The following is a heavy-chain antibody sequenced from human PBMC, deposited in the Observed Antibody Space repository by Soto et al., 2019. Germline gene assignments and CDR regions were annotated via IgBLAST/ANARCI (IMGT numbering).Heavy chain of an antibody. CDR1: GFTISSNA. Sequence: EVQLLESGGGLAQHGGSLRLSCAASGFTISSNAMYWVRQAPGKGLEWVSGISDRGDTTHYADSVKGRFTISRDTSKNTLYLQLNALRADDTALYYCAKDKPGTTSFDYWGQGTLVTVSS. CDR3: AKDKPGTTSFDY. J-gene: IGHJ4*02. CDR2: ISDRGDTT. D-gene: IGHD1-1*01. V-gene: IGHV3-23*01.